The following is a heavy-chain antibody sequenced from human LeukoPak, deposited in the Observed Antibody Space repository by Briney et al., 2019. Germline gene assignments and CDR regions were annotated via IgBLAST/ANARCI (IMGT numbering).Heavy chain of an antibody. Sequence: SETLSLTCTVSDGSVISGSYYWSWIRQPPGKGLEWIGYIYYSGSTNYNPSLKSRVTISLDTSKNQFSLKLSSVTAADTAFYYCARTALGNYDNKFDYWGQGTLVTVSS. J-gene: IGHJ4*02. CDR2: IYYSGST. D-gene: IGHD3-22*01. V-gene: IGHV4-61*01. CDR3: ARTALGNYDNKFDY. CDR1: DGSVISGSYY.